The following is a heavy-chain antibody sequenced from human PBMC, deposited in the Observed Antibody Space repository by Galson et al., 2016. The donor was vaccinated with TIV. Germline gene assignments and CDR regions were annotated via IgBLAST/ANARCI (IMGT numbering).Heavy chain of an antibody. V-gene: IGHV1-2*02. CDR2: INPKTGAT. D-gene: IGHD6-25*01. CDR3: AADPRAANYYYYALAI. Sequence: SVKVSCKASGYSFTGYFMHWVRQAPGQGLEWMGWINPKTGATTYAQEFQGRITMTRDTSASTVYMDLNRLQSDDTAVYYCAADPRAANYYYYALAIWGRGTTVTVSS. CDR1: GYSFTGYF. J-gene: IGHJ6*02.